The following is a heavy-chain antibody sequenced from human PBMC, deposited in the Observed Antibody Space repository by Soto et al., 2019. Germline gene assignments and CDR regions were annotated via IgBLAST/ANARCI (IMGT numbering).Heavy chain of an antibody. Sequence: RASVKVSCKASGFDFGSFGIQFLRQTRGRGLEWIGWIVVVSGSTNYARQFQGRVAISRDMSSSTAYLDLYDLTSDDTAVYFCSADHPHMAMGWPVWGQGTTVTVSS. V-gene: IGHV1-58*02. D-gene: IGHD1-26*01. J-gene: IGHJ6*02. CDR2: IVVVSGST. CDR3: SADHPHMAMGWPV. CDR1: GFDFGSFG.